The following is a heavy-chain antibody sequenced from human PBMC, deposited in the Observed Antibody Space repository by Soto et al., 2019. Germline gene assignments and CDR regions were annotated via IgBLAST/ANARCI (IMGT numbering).Heavy chain of an antibody. CDR1: GFTFSSHS. CDR2: ISSSSSDI. J-gene: IGHJ6*02. Sequence: GGSLRLSCAASGFTFSSHSLNWVRQAPGKGLEWVSSISSSSSDIYYADSVKGRFTISRDNAKNSLYLQMSSLRAEDTAVYYCARVLSRGIIISDSYYYGMDVWGQGXTVTVSS. D-gene: IGHD3-10*01. CDR3: ARVLSRGIIISDSYYYGMDV. V-gene: IGHV3-21*01.